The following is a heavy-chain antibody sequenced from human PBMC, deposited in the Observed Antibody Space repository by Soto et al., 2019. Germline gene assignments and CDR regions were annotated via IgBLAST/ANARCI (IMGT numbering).Heavy chain of an antibody. J-gene: IGHJ3*02. CDR2: IKQDGSEK. Sequence: EVQLVESGGGLVQPGGSLRLSCAASGFTFSSYWMSWVRQAPGKGLEWVANIKQDGSEKYYVDSVEGRFTISRDNAKNSLYLQMNSLRAEDTAVYYCARALTTVTKRGDSAFDIWGQGTMVTVSS. D-gene: IGHD4-17*01. CDR3: ARALTTVTKRGDSAFDI. V-gene: IGHV3-7*01. CDR1: GFTFSSYW.